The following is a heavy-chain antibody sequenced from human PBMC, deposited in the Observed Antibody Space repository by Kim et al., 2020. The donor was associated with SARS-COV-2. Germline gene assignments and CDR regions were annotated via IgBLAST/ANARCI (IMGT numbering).Heavy chain of an antibody. CDR3: AKMGSGSYLKWFDS. D-gene: IGHD3-10*01. Sequence: YADSVRGRFTHSRDNSRNMVYLQMKSLRTGDTAVYYCAKMGSGSYLKWFDSWGQGTLVTVSS. V-gene: IGHV3-23*01. J-gene: IGHJ5*01.